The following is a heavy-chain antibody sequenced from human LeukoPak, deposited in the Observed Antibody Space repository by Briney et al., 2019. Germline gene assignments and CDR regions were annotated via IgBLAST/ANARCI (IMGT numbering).Heavy chain of an antibody. CDR2: INPNSGGT. D-gene: IGHD3-9*01. Sequence: ASVKVSCKASGYTFTVYYMHWVRQAPGQGLEWMGWINPNSGGTNYAQKFQGRVTMTRDTAISTAYMELRRLRSEDTAVYYCASALSQLRYFDWLSDYYYMDAWGKGTTVTISS. J-gene: IGHJ6*03. V-gene: IGHV1-2*02. CDR3: ASALSQLRYFDWLSDYYYMDA. CDR1: GYTFTVYY.